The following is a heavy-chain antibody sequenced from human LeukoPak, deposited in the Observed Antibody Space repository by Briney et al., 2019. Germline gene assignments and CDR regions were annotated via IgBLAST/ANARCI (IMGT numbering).Heavy chain of an antibody. Sequence: SETLSLTCTVSGGSISSGDYYWGWIRQPPGKGLEWIGSIYYSGSTYYNPSLKSRVTISVDTSKNQFSLKLSSVTAADTAVYYCVLSGSFVDFDYWGQGTLVTVSS. D-gene: IGHD1-26*01. J-gene: IGHJ4*02. CDR1: GGSISSGDYY. CDR3: VLSGSFVDFDY. V-gene: IGHV4-39*01. CDR2: IYYSGST.